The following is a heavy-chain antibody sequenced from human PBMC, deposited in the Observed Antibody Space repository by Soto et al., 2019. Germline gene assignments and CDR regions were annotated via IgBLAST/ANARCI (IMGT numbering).Heavy chain of an antibody. Sequence: QVQLVESGGGVVQPGRSLRLSCAASGFTFSSYAMHWVRQAPGKGLEWVAVISYDGSNKYYADSVKGRFTISRDNSKNTLYLPMNSLRAEDTAVYYCARGYDFWSGYHYGMDVWGQGTTVTVSS. J-gene: IGHJ6*02. CDR1: GFTFSSYA. CDR2: ISYDGSNK. V-gene: IGHV3-30-3*01. D-gene: IGHD3-3*01. CDR3: ARGYDFWSGYHYGMDV.